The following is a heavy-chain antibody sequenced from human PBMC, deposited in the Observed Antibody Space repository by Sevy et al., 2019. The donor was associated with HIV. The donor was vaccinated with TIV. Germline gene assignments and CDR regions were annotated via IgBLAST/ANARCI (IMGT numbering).Heavy chain of an antibody. Sequence: GGSLRLSCAASGFIFKSYGMHWVRQAPGKGLEWVTFIRNDGSTKYYADSVRGRFTASRDNPKNTLYLQMNSRRPEDTAVYYCVKGPHPAVTTSYALDVWGQGTTVTVSS. J-gene: IGHJ6*02. CDR3: VKGPHPAVTTSYALDV. D-gene: IGHD4-17*01. CDR1: GFIFKSYG. V-gene: IGHV3-30*02. CDR2: IRNDGSTK.